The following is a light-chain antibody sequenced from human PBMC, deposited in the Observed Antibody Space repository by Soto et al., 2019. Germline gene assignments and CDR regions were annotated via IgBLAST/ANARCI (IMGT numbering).Light chain of an antibody. CDR2: DAS. CDR3: QQLRSYPST. V-gene: IGKV1-5*01. CDR1: QSISSW. J-gene: IGKJ4*01. Sequence: DIQIDQAPSPPSASLGDRDTITFRASQSISSWLAWYQQKPGKAPKLLIYDASSLESGVPSRFSGSGSGTEFTLAISGLQPEDFAAYYCQQLRSYPSTFGGGTKVDI.